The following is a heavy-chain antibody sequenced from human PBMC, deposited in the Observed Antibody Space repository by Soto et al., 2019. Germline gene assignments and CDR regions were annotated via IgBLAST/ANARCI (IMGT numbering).Heavy chain of an antibody. J-gene: IGHJ4*02. D-gene: IGHD2-8*01. V-gene: IGHV1-58*01. CDR3: AALGVNFDH. CDR2: IGVGSGNR. CDR1: GSTFTSSA. Sequence: SVKVSCKASGSTFTSSAVQWVRQARGQRLEWIGWIGVGSGNRHYAQKFQERVTITRDMSTNTAYMELSSLRSEDTAVYYCAALGVNFDHWGQGTLVTVSS.